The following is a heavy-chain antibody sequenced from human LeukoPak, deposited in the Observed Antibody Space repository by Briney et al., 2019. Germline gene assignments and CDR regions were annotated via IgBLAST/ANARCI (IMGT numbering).Heavy chain of an antibody. Sequence: SETLSLTCAVSGYSLSSGYYWGWIRQPPGKGLEWIGSIYHSGSTYYNPSLKSRVTISVDTSKNQFSLKLSSVTAADTAVYYCARLYSGSINDAFDIWGQGTMVTVSS. CDR2: IYHSGST. D-gene: IGHD1-26*01. V-gene: IGHV4-38-2*01. J-gene: IGHJ3*02. CDR3: ARLYSGSINDAFDI. CDR1: GYSLSSGYY.